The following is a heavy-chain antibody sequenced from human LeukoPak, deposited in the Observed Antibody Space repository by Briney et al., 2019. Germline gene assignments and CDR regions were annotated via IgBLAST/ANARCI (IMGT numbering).Heavy chain of an antibody. CDR1: GGSISSHY. Sequence: SETLSLTCTVSGGSISSHYWSWIRQPPGKGLEWIGYIYYSGSTNYNPSLKSRVTISVDTSKNQFSLKLSSVTAAGTAVYYCARAYDFWSGYYPSVSFDYWGQGTLVTVST. CDR3: ARAYDFWSGYYPSVSFDY. J-gene: IGHJ4*02. D-gene: IGHD3-3*01. CDR2: IYYSGST. V-gene: IGHV4-59*11.